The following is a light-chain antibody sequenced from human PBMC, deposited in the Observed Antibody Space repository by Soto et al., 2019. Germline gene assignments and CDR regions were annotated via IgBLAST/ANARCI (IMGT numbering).Light chain of an antibody. CDR2: EVS. CDR3: SSFTSSSTWV. Sequence: QSALTQPASVSGSPGQSITIPCTGTTTDVGGYNYVSWYQQHPGKAPKLLIYEVSNRPSGVSDRFSGSKSGNTASLTISGLHAQYEADYYCSSFTSSSTWVFGGGTKLTVL. J-gene: IGLJ2*01. V-gene: IGLV2-14*01. CDR1: TTDVGGYNY.